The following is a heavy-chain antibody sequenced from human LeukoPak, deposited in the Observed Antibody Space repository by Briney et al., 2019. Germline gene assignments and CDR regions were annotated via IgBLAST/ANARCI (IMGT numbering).Heavy chain of an antibody. CDR2: INPNSGGT. D-gene: IGHD6-13*01. Sequence: GASVKVSCKASGYTFTGYYMHWVRQAPGQGLEWMGRINPNSGGTNYAQKFQGRVTMTRDTSISTAYMELNRLRSDDTAVYYCAIGIAAAGTFDYWGQGTLATVSS. V-gene: IGHV1-2*06. CDR3: AIGIAAAGTFDY. CDR1: GYTFTGYY. J-gene: IGHJ4*02.